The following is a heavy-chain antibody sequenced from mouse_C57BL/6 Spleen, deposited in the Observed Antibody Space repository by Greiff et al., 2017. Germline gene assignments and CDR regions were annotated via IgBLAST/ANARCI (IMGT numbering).Heavy chain of an antibody. J-gene: IGHJ2*01. D-gene: IGHD1-1*02. Sequence: VQLQQPGAELVKPGASVKLSCKASGYTFTSYWMHWVKQRPGQGLEWIGMIHPNSGSTNYNEKFKSKATLTVDKSSSTAYMQLSNLTSVDTAVSYGAKNYGSRNDLEYWGHGATLTVSS. CDR1: GYTFTSYW. V-gene: IGHV1-64*01. CDR2: IHPNSGST. CDR3: AKNYGSRNDLEY.